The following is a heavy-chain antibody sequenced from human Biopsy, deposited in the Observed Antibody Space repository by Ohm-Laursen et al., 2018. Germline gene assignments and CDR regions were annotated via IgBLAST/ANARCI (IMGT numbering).Heavy chain of an antibody. CDR1: GGSVSSNVAY. J-gene: IGHJ4*02. CDR2: IHYSGNT. D-gene: IGHD3-16*01. Sequence: SQTLSLTCTVSGGSVSSNVAYWAWIPQHTGTGLEWIGYIHYSGNTLYNPSLKSRLTISVDTSSNQFSLKQTSVTAADTALYYCRRAGGGKIYGLWGQGTLVTVSS. V-gene: IGHV4-31*03. CDR3: RRAGGGKIYGL.